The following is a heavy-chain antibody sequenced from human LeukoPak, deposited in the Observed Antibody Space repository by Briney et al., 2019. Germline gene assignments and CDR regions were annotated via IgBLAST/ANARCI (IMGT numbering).Heavy chain of an antibody. CDR2: VSPYNGNT. D-gene: IGHD3-10*01. Sequence: VASVRVSCKTSGYTFTDYDITWVRQAPGQGLEWMGRVSPYNGNTYYSQRFQDRVTITKDTSTGTAYMDLRNLRTDDTAMYYCARNGRVRRAVKDLFEYWGQGTLVAVSS. CDR3: ARNGRVRRAVKDLFEY. V-gene: IGHV1-18*01. J-gene: IGHJ4*02. CDR1: GYTFTDYD.